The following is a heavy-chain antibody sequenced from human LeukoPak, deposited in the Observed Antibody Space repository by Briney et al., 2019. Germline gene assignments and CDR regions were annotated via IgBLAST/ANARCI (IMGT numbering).Heavy chain of an antibody. D-gene: IGHD3-22*01. Sequence: VGSLRLSCAASGFTVSSSYMSWVRQAPGKGLEWVSLIYSGGSTYYAASVKGRFTISRDNSKNTLYLQMNSRRAEDTAVYYCARGGGYYDSSGYSWDYWGQGTLVTVSS. J-gene: IGHJ4*02. CDR3: ARGGGYYDSSGYSWDY. V-gene: IGHV3-53*05. CDR2: IYSGGST. CDR1: GFTVSSSY.